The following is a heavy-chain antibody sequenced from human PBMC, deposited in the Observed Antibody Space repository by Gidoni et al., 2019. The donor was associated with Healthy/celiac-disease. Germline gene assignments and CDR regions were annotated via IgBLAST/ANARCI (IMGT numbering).Heavy chain of an antibody. D-gene: IGHD1-1*01. J-gene: IGHJ4*02. V-gene: IGHV3-23*01. CDR2: ISGSGGST. CDR1: GFTFSSYA. CDR3: AKDVQDWNDIDY. Sequence: EVQLLESGGGLLQHGGSLRLSCAASGFTFSSYAMSWVRQAPGKGLEWVSAISGSGGSTYYADSVKGRFTISRDNSKNTLYLQMNSLRAEDTAVYYCAKDVQDWNDIDYWGQGTLVTVSS.